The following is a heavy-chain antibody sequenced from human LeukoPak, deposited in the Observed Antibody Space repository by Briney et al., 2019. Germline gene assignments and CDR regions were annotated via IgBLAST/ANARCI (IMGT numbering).Heavy chain of an antibody. V-gene: IGHV3-48*03. CDR3: ARMSYGDYYFDY. CDR1: GFTFSSYE. CDR2: ISSSGSTI. D-gene: IGHD4-17*01. J-gene: IGHJ4*02. Sequence: GGSLRLSCAASGFTFSSYEMNWVRQAPGKGLEWVSYISSSGSTIYYADSVKGRFTISRDNAKNSLYLQMNSLRAEDTAVYYCARMSYGDYYFDYWGQGTLVTVSS.